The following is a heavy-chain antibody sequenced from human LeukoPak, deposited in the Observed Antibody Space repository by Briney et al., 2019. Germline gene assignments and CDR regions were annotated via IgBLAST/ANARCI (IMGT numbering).Heavy chain of an antibody. V-gene: IGHV4-34*01. D-gene: IGHD3/OR15-3a*01. Sequence: PTETLSLTCAVYGGSFSGYYWSWIRQPPGKGLEWIGSIYYTGSTYYNPSLKSRVTISVDTSKNQFSLNLSSVTAADTAVYYCARLDWSNWCFDLWGRGTLVIVSS. CDR2: IYYTGST. CDR3: ARLDWSNWCFDL. J-gene: IGHJ2*01. CDR1: GGSFSGYY.